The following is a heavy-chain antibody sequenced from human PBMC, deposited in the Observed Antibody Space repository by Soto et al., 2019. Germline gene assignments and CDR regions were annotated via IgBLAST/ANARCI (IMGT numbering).Heavy chain of an antibody. V-gene: IGHV3-23*01. CDR2: ISGSGGST. J-gene: IGHJ5*02. Sequence: GGSLRLSCAASGFTFSSYAISWVRQAPGKGLEWVSAISGSGGSTYYADSVKGRFTISRDNSKNTLYLQMNSLRAEDTAVYYCAKDPSNPKYNWFDPWGQGTLVTVSS. D-gene: IGHD4-4*01. CDR1: GFTFSSYA. CDR3: AKDPSNPKYNWFDP.